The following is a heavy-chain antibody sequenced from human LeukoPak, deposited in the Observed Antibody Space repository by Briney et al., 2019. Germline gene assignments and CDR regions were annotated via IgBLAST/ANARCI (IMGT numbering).Heavy chain of an antibody. Sequence: GGSLRLSCAASGFTFSSYSMNWVRQAPGKGLEWVSSISSSSSYIYYADSVKGRFIISRDNAKNSLYLQMNSLRAEDTAVYYCARAKVKQWLPADYWGQGTLVTVSS. V-gene: IGHV3-21*01. CDR3: ARAKVKQWLPADY. D-gene: IGHD6-19*01. CDR1: GFTFSSYS. J-gene: IGHJ4*02. CDR2: ISSSSSYI.